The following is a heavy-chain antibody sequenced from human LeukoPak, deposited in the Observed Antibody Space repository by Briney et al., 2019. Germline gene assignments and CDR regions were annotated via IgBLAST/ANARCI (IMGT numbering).Heavy chain of an antibody. J-gene: IGHJ6*03. CDR3: ARIAAVTTGNYYYYDMYV. CDR1: GGSFNGYY. CDR2: INHTGST. Sequence: ETLSLTCAVYGGSFNGYYLSWIRQPPGKGLEWIWEINHTGSTTYYPAPRRRVNISVDTSKNHSSLKLSSVTAADTAVYYWARIAAVTTGNYYYYDMYVWGKGTTVTVYS. V-gene: IGHV4-34*01. D-gene: IGHD4-17*01.